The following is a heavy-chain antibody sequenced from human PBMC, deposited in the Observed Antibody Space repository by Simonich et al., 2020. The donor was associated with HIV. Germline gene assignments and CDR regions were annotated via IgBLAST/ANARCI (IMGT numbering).Heavy chain of an antibody. CDR2: ISWNSGSI. J-gene: IGHJ4*02. CDR3: AKDKGAYYGSGSPVY. D-gene: IGHD3-10*01. Sequence: EVQLVESGGGLVQPGRSLRLSCAASGFTFDDYAMHWVRQAPGKGLVGVSGISWNSGSIGYADSVKGRFTISRDNAKNSLYLQMNSLRAEDTALYYCAKDKGAYYGSGSPVYWGQGTLVTVSS. CDR1: GFTFDDYA. V-gene: IGHV3-9*01.